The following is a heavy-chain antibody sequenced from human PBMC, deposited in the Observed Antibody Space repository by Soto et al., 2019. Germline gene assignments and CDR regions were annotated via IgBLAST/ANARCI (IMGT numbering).Heavy chain of an antibody. Sequence: PSETLSLTCTVSGGSISSSTYYWGWIRQPPGRGLEWIGSIYYSRNSGSTYYNPSLKSRVTVSVDTSKNQFSLKLSSVTAADTAVYYCARVPDRWGQGTLVTVSS. J-gene: IGHJ5*02. D-gene: IGHD2-2*01. CDR1: GGSISSSTYY. V-gene: IGHV4-39*07. CDR2: IYYSRNSGST. CDR3: ARVPDR.